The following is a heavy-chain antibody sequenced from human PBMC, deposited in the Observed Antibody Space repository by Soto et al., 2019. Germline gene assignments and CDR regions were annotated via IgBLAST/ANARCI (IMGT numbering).Heavy chain of an antibody. Sequence: QVQLVQSGAEVKKPVSSVKVSCKASGGTFSSYAISWVRQAPGQGREWMGGIIHIFGTANYAQKFQGSVTISEDNATSTAYMELSSLRSEKTAVYYCATCKVAATSFYFWGQGTLVTVSS. V-gene: IGHV1-69*06. CDR1: GGTFSSYA. CDR3: ATCKVAATSFYF. D-gene: IGHD2-15*01. CDR2: IIHIFGTA. J-gene: IGHJ4*02.